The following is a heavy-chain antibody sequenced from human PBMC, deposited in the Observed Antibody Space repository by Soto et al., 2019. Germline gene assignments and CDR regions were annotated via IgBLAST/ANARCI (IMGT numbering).Heavy chain of an antibody. J-gene: IGHJ4*02. D-gene: IGHD6-6*01. CDR1: GGTFSSYT. Sequence: QVQLVQSGAEVKKPGSSVKVSCKASGGTFSSYTISWVRQAPGQGLEWMGRIIPILGIANYAQKFQGRVTITADKSTSTAYMELRSLGSEDTAVYYCADDDSGSGYWGQGTLVTVSS. V-gene: IGHV1-69*02. CDR3: ADDDSGSGY. CDR2: IIPILGIA.